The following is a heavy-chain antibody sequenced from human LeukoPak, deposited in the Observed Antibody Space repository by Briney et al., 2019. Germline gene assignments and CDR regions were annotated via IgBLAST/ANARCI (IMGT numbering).Heavy chain of an antibody. D-gene: IGHD3-10*01. CDR3: ARGTGEFDY. CDR1: GFTFSSYA. V-gene: IGHV3-30*04. Sequence: PGGSLRLSCAASGFTFSSYAMHWVRQAPGKGLEWVAVISYDGSNKYYADYVKGRFTISRDNSKNTLYLQMNSLRAEDTAVYYCARGTGEFDYWGQGTLVTVSS. J-gene: IGHJ4*02. CDR2: ISYDGSNK.